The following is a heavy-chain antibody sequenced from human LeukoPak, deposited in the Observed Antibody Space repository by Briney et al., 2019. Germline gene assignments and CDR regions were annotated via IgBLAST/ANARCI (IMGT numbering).Heavy chain of an antibody. D-gene: IGHD6-13*01. J-gene: IGHJ4*02. CDR2: TYYRSKWYN. CDR3: AREEPGYSSSWYIDY. CDR1: GDSVPSNSAA. V-gene: IGHV6-1*01. Sequence: SHTLSLTCAISGDSVPSNSAAWNWIRQSPSRGLEWLERTYYRSKWYNDYAVSVKSRITINPDTSKNQFSLQLNSVSPEDTAVYYCAREEPGYSSSWYIDYWGQGTLVTVSS.